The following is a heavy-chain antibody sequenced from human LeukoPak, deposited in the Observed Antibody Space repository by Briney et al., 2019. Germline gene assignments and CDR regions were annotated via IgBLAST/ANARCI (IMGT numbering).Heavy chain of an antibody. J-gene: IGHJ4*02. Sequence: PSETLSLTCTVSGCSISSYYWSWIRQAPGKGLEWIGNIYYSGTTNYSPSLKSRVTISVDTSKNQFSLKLASVTAADTAVYYCARHGILGSITYPLDFWGQGTLVTVSS. CDR2: IYYSGTT. V-gene: IGHV4-59*08. CDR1: GCSISSYY. D-gene: IGHD3-16*01. CDR3: ARHGILGSITYPLDF.